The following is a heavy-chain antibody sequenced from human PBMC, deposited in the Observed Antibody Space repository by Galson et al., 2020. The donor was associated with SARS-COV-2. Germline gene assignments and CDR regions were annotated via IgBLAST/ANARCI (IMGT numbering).Heavy chain of an antibody. V-gene: IGHV3-30-3*01. CDR3: ASSIYGSGSRWGDY. D-gene: IGHD3-10*01. Sequence: GESPKISCAASGFTFSSYAMHWVRQAPGKGLEWVAVISYDGSNKYYADSVKGRFTISRDNSKNTLYLQMNSLRAEDTAVYYCASSIYGSGSRWGDYWGQGTLVTVSS. J-gene: IGHJ4*02. CDR1: GFTFSSYA. CDR2: ISYDGSNK.